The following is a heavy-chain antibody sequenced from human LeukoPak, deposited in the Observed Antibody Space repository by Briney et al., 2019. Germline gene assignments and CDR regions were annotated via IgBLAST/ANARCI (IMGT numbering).Heavy chain of an antibody. V-gene: IGHV3-23*01. CDR2: ISGSGGST. D-gene: IGHD6-19*01. CDR1: GFTFSSYA. J-gene: IGHJ4*02. CDR3: AKDLRPVAVAGPCDY. Sequence: GGSLRLYCAASGFTFSSYAMSWVRQAPGQELEWVSAISGSGGSTDYADSVKGRFTISRDNSKNTLYLQMNSLRAEDTAVYYCAKDLRPVAVAGPCDYWGQGALVTVSS.